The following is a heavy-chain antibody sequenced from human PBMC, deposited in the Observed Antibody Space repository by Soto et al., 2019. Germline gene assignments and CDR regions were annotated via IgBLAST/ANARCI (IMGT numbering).Heavy chain of an antibody. CDR3: ARGWSPEGHSSSPWIDPYNRFAP. Sequence: ASVKASCKASGYTFTSYGLSWVRQAPGQGLEGMGWISAYNGKTNYAQKLQGRVTMTTDTSTSTAYMELRSLRSDDTAVYYCARGWSPEGHSSSPWIDPYNRFAPSAQGSLVTVSS. CDR2: ISAYNGKT. D-gene: IGHD6-13*01. J-gene: IGHJ5*02. V-gene: IGHV1-18*04. CDR1: GYTFTSYG.